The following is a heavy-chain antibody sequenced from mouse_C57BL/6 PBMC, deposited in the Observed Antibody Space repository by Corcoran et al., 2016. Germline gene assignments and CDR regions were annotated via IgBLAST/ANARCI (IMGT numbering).Heavy chain of an antibody. CDR1: GYTFSNYW. V-gene: IGHV1-63*01. D-gene: IGHD2-4*01. CDR3: ARLDYDGVFAY. Sequence: QVQLQQSGAELVRPGTSEKMSCKASGYTFSNYWRGWAKQRPGHGLEWIGDIYPGGGYTNYNEKFKGKATLTADKSSSTAYMQFSSLTSEDSAIYYCARLDYDGVFAYWGQGTLVTVSA. J-gene: IGHJ3*01. CDR2: IYPGGGYT.